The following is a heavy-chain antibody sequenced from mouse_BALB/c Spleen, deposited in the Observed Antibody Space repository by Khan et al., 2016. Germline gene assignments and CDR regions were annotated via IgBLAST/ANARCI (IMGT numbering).Heavy chain of an antibody. CDR1: GFTFSNYW. CDR3: TPGFAY. V-gene: IGHV6-6*02. CDR2: IRLKSNNYAT. J-gene: IGHJ3*01. Sequence: EVKLEESGGGLVQPGGSMKLSCVASGFTFSNYWMNWVRQSPEKGLEWVAEIRLKSNNYATHYAESVKGRFTISRDDSKSSVYLQMNNLRAEDTCIYYCTPGFAYWGQGTLVTVSA.